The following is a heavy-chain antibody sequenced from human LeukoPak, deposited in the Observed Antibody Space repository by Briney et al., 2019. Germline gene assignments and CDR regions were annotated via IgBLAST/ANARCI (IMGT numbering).Heavy chain of an antibody. CDR3: ARESGSYYFDY. V-gene: IGHV3-74*01. D-gene: IGHD1-26*01. CDR2: INRDGSTT. J-gene: IGHJ4*02. Sequence: GGSLRLSCAASGFTFSNYWMHWVRQAPGKGLVWVSHINRDGSTTNYADSVKGRFTIPRDNAKNTLYVQMNSLRAEDTAVYYCARESGSYYFDYWGQGTLVTVSS. CDR1: GFTFSNYW.